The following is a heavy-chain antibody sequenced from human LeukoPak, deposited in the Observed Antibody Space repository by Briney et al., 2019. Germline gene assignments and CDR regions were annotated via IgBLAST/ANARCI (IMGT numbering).Heavy chain of an antibody. V-gene: IGHV4-61*01. CDR3: ARDVTDGDYVDWFDP. Sequence: SETLSLTCTVSGGSVSSGSYYWSWIRQPPGKGLEWIGYIYYSGSTNYNPSLKSRVTISVDTPKNQFSLKLSSVTAADTAVYYCARDVTDGDYVDWFDPWGQGTLVTVSS. J-gene: IGHJ5*02. CDR1: GGSVSSGSYY. CDR2: IYYSGST. D-gene: IGHD4-17*01.